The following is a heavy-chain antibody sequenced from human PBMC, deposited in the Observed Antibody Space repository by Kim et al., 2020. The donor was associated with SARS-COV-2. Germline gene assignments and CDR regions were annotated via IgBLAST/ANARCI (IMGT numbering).Heavy chain of an antibody. J-gene: IGHJ4*02. Sequence: SETLSLTCTVSGITVSSGSYYWSWIRQPPVKGLNWIAYIYYSGSNRYNPALNSRLTISVDKTKNQFSLKMSPVNAADTYVYYCARALRPHLTVAHFDYWCQGTLVTVSS. CDR2: IYYSGSN. CDR1: GITVSSGSYY. CDR3: ARALRPHLTVAHFDY. D-gene: IGHD3-9*01. V-gene: IGHV4-61*01.